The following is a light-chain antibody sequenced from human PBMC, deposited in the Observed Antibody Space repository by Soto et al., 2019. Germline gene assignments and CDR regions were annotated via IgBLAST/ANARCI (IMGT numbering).Light chain of an antibody. CDR2: DAS. CDR1: QSVSSY. Sequence: EIVLTQSPATLSLSPGERATLSCRASQSVSSYLAWYQQKPGQAPRLLISDASNRATGIPARFSGSGSWTDFTLTISSLEPEDFAVYYCQQRSNWLFTFGPGTKVDIK. CDR3: QQRSNWLFT. J-gene: IGKJ3*01. V-gene: IGKV3-11*01.